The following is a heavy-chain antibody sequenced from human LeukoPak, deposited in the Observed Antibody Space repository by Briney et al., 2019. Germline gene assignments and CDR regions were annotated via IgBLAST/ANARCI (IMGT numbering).Heavy chain of an antibody. Sequence: ASVKVSCKASGYTFTSYGISWVRQALGQGLEWMGWISAYNGNTNYAQKLQGRVTMTTDTSTSTAYMELRSLRAEDTAVYYCARALSSSWYAFRSNWFDPWGQGTLVSVSS. D-gene: IGHD6-13*01. J-gene: IGHJ5*02. CDR1: GYTFTSYG. V-gene: IGHV1-18*01. CDR2: ISAYNGNT. CDR3: ARALSSSWYAFRSNWFDP.